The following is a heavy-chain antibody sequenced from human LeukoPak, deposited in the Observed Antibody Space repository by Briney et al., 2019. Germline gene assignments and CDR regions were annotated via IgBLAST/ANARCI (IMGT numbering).Heavy chain of an antibody. CDR3: ARLTPTVVGQDAFDI. CDR1: GGSISSSSYY. V-gene: IGHV4-39*01. J-gene: IGHJ3*02. CDR2: IYYSGST. D-gene: IGHD4-23*01. Sequence: PSETLSLTCTVSGGSISSSSYYWGWIRQPPGKGLEWIGSIYYSGSTYYNPSLKSRVTISVDTSKNQFSLKLSSVTAADTAVYYCARLTPTVVGQDAFDIWGQGTMVTVSS.